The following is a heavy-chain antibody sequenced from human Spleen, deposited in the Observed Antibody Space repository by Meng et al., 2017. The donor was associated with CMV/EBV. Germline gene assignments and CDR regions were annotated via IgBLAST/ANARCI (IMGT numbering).Heavy chain of an antibody. CDR1: GFTFDDYA. CDR2: ISWNSGSI. J-gene: IGHJ4*02. D-gene: IGHD3/OR15-3a*01. CDR3: ARTGYSPLYYFDY. V-gene: IGHV3-9*01. Sequence: GGSLRLSCAASGFTFDDYAMEWVRQAPGKGLEWFSGISWNSGSIGYADSVKGRFTIPRDNAKNSLYLQMNSLRAEDTAVYYCARTGYSPLYYFDYWGQGTLVTVSS.